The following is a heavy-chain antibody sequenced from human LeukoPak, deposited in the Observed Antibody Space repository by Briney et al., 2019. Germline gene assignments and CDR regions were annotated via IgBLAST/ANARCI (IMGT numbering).Heavy chain of an antibody. V-gene: IGHV4-4*02. CDR3: ARRRTGITMARGVFDY. CDR2: INHSGST. J-gene: IGHJ4*02. CDR1: GVSISSNNW. D-gene: IGHD3-10*01. Sequence: SGTLSLTCAVSGVSISSNNWWNWVRQPPGKGLEWIGEINHSGSTNYNPSLKSRVTISVDTSKNQFSLKLSSVTAADTAVYYCARRRTGITMARGVFDYWGQGTLVTVSS.